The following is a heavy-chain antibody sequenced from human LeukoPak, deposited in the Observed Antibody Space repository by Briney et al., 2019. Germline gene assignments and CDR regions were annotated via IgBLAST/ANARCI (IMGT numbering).Heavy chain of an antibody. Sequence: PGGSLRLSCAASGFTFSSYAMSWVRQAPGKGLEWVSAISGSGGSTYYADSVKGRFTISRDNSKNTLYLQMNSLRAEDTAVYYCAKGPYDSSGYYYFWVMNAFDIWGQGTMVTVPS. CDR2: ISGSGGST. V-gene: IGHV3-23*01. CDR3: AKGPYDSSGYYYFWVMNAFDI. CDR1: GFTFSSYA. J-gene: IGHJ3*02. D-gene: IGHD3-22*01.